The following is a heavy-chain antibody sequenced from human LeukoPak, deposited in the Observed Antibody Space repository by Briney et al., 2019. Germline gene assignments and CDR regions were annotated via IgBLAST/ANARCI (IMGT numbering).Heavy chain of an antibody. Sequence: AGGSLRLSCAASGFILSTHGMHWVRQAPGKGLEWVAGMWYDGSREDYADSVKGRFTISRDMSKNTLNLQMNSLRVEDTAMFYCARDLSFGSLAFRGQGTLVTVSS. CDR2: MWYDGSRE. V-gene: IGHV3-33*01. D-gene: IGHD1-26*01. CDR3: ARDLSFGSLAF. J-gene: IGHJ1*01. CDR1: GFILSTHG.